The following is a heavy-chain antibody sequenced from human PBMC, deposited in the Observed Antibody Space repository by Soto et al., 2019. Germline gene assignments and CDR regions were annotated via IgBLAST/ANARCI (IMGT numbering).Heavy chain of an antibody. Sequence: EVQLLESGGGLVQPGGSLRLSCAASGFTFSSYAMSWVRQAPGKGLEWVSAISGSGGSTYYADSVKGRFTISRDNSKNTLYLQMNSLRAEDTAVYYCASSYGGNGAVDIWGQGTMVTVSS. J-gene: IGHJ3*02. CDR3: ASSYGGNGAVDI. CDR2: ISGSGGST. CDR1: GFTFSSYA. D-gene: IGHD4-17*01. V-gene: IGHV3-23*01.